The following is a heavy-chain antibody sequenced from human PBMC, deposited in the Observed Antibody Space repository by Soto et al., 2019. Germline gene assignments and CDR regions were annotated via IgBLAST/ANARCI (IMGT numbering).Heavy chain of an antibody. V-gene: IGHV4-30-4*01. CDR1: GGSIRSGDYY. CDR3: ARDLWFGELSLGY. CDR2: IYYSGST. D-gene: IGHD3-10*01. J-gene: IGHJ4*02. Sequence: SETLSLTCTVSGGSIRSGDYYWMWIRQPPGKGLEWIGYIYYSGSTYYNPSLKSRVTISVDTSKNQFSLKLSSVTAADTAVYYCARDLWFGELSLGYWGQGTLVTVSS.